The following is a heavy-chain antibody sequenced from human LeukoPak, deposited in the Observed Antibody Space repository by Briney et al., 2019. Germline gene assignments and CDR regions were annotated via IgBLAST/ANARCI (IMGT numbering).Heavy chain of an antibody. V-gene: IGHV3-33*06. Sequence: PGRSLRLSCAASGFTFSSYGMHWVRQAPGKGLELVAIIWNDGSNEYYADSVKGRFTISRDNSKKTLYLQMNSLRAEDTAVYYCAKDPVLRYFDWQHIGLGLDYWGQGTLVTVSS. CDR3: AKDPVLRYFDWQHIGLGLDY. J-gene: IGHJ4*02. D-gene: IGHD3-9*01. CDR2: IWNDGSNE. CDR1: GFTFSSYG.